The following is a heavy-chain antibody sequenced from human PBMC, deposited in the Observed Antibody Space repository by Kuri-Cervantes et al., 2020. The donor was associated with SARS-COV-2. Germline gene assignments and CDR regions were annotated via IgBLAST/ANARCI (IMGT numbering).Heavy chain of an antibody. J-gene: IGHJ3*02. Sequence: GSLRLSCTVSGGSISSSSYYWGWIRQPPGKGLEWIGSIYYSGSTNYNPSLKSRVTISVDTSKNQFSLKLSSVTAADTAVYYCARPNCSGGSCNLAFDIWGQGTMVTVSS. CDR3: ARPNCSGGSCNLAFDI. V-gene: IGHV4-39*07. D-gene: IGHD2-15*01. CDR2: IYYSGST. CDR1: GGSISSSSYY.